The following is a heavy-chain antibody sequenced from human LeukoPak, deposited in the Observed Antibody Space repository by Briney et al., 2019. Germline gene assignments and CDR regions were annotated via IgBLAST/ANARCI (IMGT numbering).Heavy chain of an antibody. V-gene: IGHV4-39*07. CDR1: GDSISSSSSY. Sequence: SETLSLTCTVSGDSISSSSSYWGWIRQPPGEGLEWIGSIYYSGSTYYNPSLKSRVTISVDTSKNQFSLKLSSVTAADTAVYYCAREARFSEWLTSYYYYYMDVWGKGTTVTVSS. J-gene: IGHJ6*03. CDR2: IYYSGST. D-gene: IGHD3-3*01. CDR3: AREARFSEWLTSYYYYYMDV.